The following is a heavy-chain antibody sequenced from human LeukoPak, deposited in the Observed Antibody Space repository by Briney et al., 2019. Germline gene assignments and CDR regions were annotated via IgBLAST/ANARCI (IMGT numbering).Heavy chain of an antibody. CDR2: ITSSGAAT. J-gene: IGHJ4*02. Sequence: GGSLRLSCAASGFIFSSYAMSWVRQAPGKGLEWVSSITSSGAATYYADSVKGRFTVSRDNSDNTLYLQMNSLRAEDTAVYYCSKDRPNYYGSNGHYYKLNGDCWGQGTLVTVSS. D-gene: IGHD3-22*01. CDR3: SKDRPNYYGSNGHYYKLNGDC. V-gene: IGHV3-23*01. CDR1: GFIFSSYA.